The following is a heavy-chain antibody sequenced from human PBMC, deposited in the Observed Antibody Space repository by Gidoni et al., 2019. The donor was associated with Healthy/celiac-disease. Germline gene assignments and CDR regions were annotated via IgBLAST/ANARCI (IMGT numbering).Heavy chain of an antibody. CDR2: ISWNSGSI. J-gene: IGHJ4*02. V-gene: IGHV3-9*01. CDR3: AKDGGYSYGYIDY. CDR1: GFTFDDYA. Sequence: EVQLVESGGGLVQPGGSLRLSCAASGFTFDDYAMPWVRQAPGKGLEWVSGISWNSGSIGYADSVKGRFTISRDNPKNSLYLQMNSLRAEDTAFYYCAKDGGYSYGYIDYWGQGTLVTVSS. D-gene: IGHD5-18*01.